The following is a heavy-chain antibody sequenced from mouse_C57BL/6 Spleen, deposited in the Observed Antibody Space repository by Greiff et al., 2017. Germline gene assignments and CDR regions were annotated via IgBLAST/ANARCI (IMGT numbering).Heavy chain of an antibody. D-gene: IGHD1-1*01. J-gene: IGHJ2*01. CDR3: ARVGYCGSSPYYFDY. Sequence: QVQLQQSGAELMKPGASVKLSCKATGYTFTGYWIEWVKQRPGHGLEWIGEILPGSGSTNYNEKFKGKATFTSETSSNTAYMQLNSLSSEDSAIYSCARVGYCGSSPYYFDYWGQGTTLTVSS. CDR2: ILPGSGST. V-gene: IGHV1-9*01. CDR1: GYTFTGYW.